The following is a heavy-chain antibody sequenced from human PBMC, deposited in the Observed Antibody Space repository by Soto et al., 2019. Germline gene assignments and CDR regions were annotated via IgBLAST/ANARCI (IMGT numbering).Heavy chain of an antibody. CDR2: INPNSGAT. CDR3: AKDSYYDILTGYSRNGSDM. V-gene: IGHV1-2*02. J-gene: IGHJ3*02. CDR1: GYSFIGYY. Sequence: QVQLVQSGAEVKKPGASVKVSCKASGYSFIGYYMHWVRQVPGQGLEWMGWINPNSGATNYAQKFQGRVTMTRDTSISTAYMELNRLRSDDTAVYYCAKDSYYDILTGYSRNGSDMWGQGTMVTVSS. D-gene: IGHD3-9*01.